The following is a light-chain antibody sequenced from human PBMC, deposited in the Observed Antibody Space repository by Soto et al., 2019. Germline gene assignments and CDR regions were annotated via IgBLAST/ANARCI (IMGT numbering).Light chain of an antibody. CDR2: GAS. J-gene: IGKJ1*01. CDR1: QSVSSN. CDR3: QHYGSSPET. Sequence: EIVMTQSPDTLSVSPGERATLSCRASQSVSSNVVWYQQKPGQAPRLLIYGASTRATGVPARFSGSGSGTDFTLTISRLEPEDFAVYYCQHYGSSPETFGQGTKVDI. V-gene: IGKV3-20*01.